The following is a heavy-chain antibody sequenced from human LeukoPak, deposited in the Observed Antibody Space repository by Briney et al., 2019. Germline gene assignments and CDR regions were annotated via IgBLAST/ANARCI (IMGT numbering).Heavy chain of an antibody. D-gene: IGHD4-17*01. CDR1: GFTFSSYG. J-gene: IGHJ4*02. Sequence: GGSLRLSCSASGFTFSSYGMHWVRQAPGKGLEWVAVISYDGSKKYYAESVKGRFTISRDNSKNTLYLQMNSLRAEDTAVYSCAIGGYGDYVEAFDYWGQGTLVTVSS. CDR3: AIGGYGDYVEAFDY. V-gene: IGHV3-30*03. CDR2: ISYDGSKK.